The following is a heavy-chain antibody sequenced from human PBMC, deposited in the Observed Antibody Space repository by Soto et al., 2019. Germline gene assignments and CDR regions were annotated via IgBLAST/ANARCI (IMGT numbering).Heavy chain of an antibody. V-gene: IGHV1-69*04. D-gene: IGHD3-10*01. CDR1: GGTFSSYT. CDR2: IIPILGIA. J-gene: IGHJ4*02. CDR3: ARDPAYGSGSYYSSYFDY. Sequence: ASVKVSCKASGGTFSSYTISWVRQAPGQGLEWMGRIIPILGIANYAQKFQGRVTITADKSTSTAYMELSSLRSEDTAVYYCARDPAYGSGSYYSSYFDYWGQGTLVTVSS.